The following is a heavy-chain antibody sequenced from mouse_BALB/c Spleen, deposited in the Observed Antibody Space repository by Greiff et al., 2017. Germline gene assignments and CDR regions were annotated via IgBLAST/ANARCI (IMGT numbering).Heavy chain of an antibody. Sequence: DVKLQESGPGLVKPSQSLSLTCSVTGYSITSGYYWNWIRQFPGNKLEWMGYISYDGSNNYNPSLKNRISITRDTSKNQFFLKLNSVTTEDTATYYCARVYDYDGYAMDYWGQGTSVTVSS. CDR3: ARVYDYDGYAMDY. J-gene: IGHJ4*01. V-gene: IGHV3-6*02. CDR1: GYSITSGYY. CDR2: ISYDGSN. D-gene: IGHD2-4*01.